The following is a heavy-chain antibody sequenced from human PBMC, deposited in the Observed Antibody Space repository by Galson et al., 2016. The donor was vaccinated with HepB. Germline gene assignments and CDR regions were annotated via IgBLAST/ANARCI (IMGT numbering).Heavy chain of an antibody. CDR2: INGDGSIT. CDR1: GFTFDDHA. CDR3: LRLSKRENFDY. Sequence: SLRLSCAASGFTFDDHAMHWVRQAPGKGLEWVSRINGDGSITDYADSVKGRFTISRDNVKNTLYLQMNSLRAEDTAVYYCLRLSKRENFDYWGQGTLVTVSS. D-gene: IGHD5-24*01. J-gene: IGHJ4*02. V-gene: IGHV3-74*01.